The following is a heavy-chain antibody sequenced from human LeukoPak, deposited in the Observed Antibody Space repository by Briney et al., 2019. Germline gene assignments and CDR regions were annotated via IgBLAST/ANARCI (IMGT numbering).Heavy chain of an antibody. V-gene: IGHV4-59*01. J-gene: IGHJ4*02. D-gene: IGHD3-16*01. Sequence: SETLSLTCTVSGGSISNFYWSWIRQPPGKGPEWIGYIFHSGSTNYNPSPKSRVTISVDTSKNQFSLKLRSVTAADTAVYYCAREGAYTDWGPHFWGQGTLVTVSS. CDR1: GGSISNFY. CDR3: AREGAYTDWGPHF. CDR2: IFHSGST.